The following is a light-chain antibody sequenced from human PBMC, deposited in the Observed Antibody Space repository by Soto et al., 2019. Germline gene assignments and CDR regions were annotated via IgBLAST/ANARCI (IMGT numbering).Light chain of an antibody. J-gene: IGLJ3*02. CDR2: RNN. CDR1: SSNIGSNY. CDR3: AAWDGSLSGWV. V-gene: IGLV1-47*01. Sequence: QSVLTQPPSASGTPGQRVTFSCSGSSSNIGSNYVYWYQQLPGTAPKLLIYRNNQRPSGVPDRFSNSKSGTSASLAISGLRSEDEADYYCAAWDGSLSGWVFGGGTKLTVL.